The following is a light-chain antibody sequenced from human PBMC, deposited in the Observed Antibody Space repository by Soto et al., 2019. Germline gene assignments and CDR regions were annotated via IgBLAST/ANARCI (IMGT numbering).Light chain of an antibody. Sequence: EIVLTQSPGTLSLSPGERATLSCRASQSVSSNYLAWYQQKTGQAPRLLIYGASSRATGIPDRFSGGRSGTDFTLTISRLEPEDFAVYFCQQYGSSPYTFGQGTKLEIK. V-gene: IGKV3-20*01. J-gene: IGKJ2*01. CDR2: GAS. CDR1: QSVSSNY. CDR3: QQYGSSPYT.